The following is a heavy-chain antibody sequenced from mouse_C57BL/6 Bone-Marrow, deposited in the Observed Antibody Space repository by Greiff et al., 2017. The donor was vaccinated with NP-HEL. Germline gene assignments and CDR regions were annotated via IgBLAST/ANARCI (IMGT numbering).Heavy chain of an antibody. D-gene: IGHD3-2*02. CDR3: ARHAAQALDY. V-gene: IGHV5-12*01. J-gene: IGHJ2*01. CDR1: GFTFSDYY. Sequence: EVQVVESGGGLVQPGGSLKLSCAASGFTFSDYYMYWVRQTPEKRLEWVAYISNGGGSTYYPDTVKGRFTISRDNAKNTLYLQMSRLKSEDTAMYYCARHAAQALDYWGQGTTLTVSS. CDR2: ISNGGGST.